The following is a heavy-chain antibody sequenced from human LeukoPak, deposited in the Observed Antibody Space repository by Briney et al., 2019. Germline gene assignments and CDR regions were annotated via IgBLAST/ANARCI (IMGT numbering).Heavy chain of an antibody. D-gene: IGHD2-15*01. CDR1: GFTFSSYG. Sequence: GGSLRLSCAVSGFTFSSYGMHWVRQAPGKGLEWVAIISHDGSNQYYADSVKGQFTISRDNSKNTLWLQMNSLRAEDTAVYYCASNTALLVPFDYWGQGTLVTVSS. J-gene: IGHJ4*02. V-gene: IGHV3-30*03. CDR2: ISHDGSNQ. CDR3: ASNTALLVPFDY.